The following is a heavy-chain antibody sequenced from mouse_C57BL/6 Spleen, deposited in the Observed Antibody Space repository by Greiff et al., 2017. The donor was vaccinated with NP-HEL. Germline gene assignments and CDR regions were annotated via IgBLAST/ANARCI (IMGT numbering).Heavy chain of an antibody. CDR3: ARSDGYYWYFDV. CDR2: IDPSDSET. Sequence: QVQLQQPGAELVRPGSSVKLSCKASGYTFTSYWMHWVKQRPIQGLEWIGNIDPSDSETHYNQKFKDKATLTVDKSSSTAYMQLSSLTSEDSAVYYCARSDGYYWYFDVWGTGTTVTVCS. V-gene: IGHV1-52*01. CDR1: GYTFTSYW. J-gene: IGHJ1*03. D-gene: IGHD2-3*01.